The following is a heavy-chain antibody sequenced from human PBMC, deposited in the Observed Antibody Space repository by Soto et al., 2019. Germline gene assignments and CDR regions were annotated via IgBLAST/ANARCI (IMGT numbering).Heavy chain of an antibody. CDR2: IYYSGST. CDR1: GGSISSYY. D-gene: IGHD4-4*01. CDR3: ARASVTTFSYYYGMDV. V-gene: IGHV4-59*01. Sequence: SETLSLTCTVSGGSISSYYWSWIRQPPGKGLEWIGYIYYSGSTNYNPSLKSRVTISVDTSKNQFSLKLSSVTAADTAVYYCARASVTTFSYYYGMDVWGQGTTVTVSS. J-gene: IGHJ6*02.